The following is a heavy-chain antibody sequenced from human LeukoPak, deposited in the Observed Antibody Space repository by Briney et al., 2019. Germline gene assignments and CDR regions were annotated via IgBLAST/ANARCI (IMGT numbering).Heavy chain of an antibody. CDR2: INHSGST. Sequence: SETLSLTCAVYGGSFSGYYWSWIRQPPGQGLEWIGEINHSGSTNYNPSLKSRVTIPVDTSKNQFSLKLSSVTAADTAVYYCARGRRYSSSWYGMDVWGKGTTVTVSS. CDR3: ARGRRYSSSWYGMDV. D-gene: IGHD6-13*01. J-gene: IGHJ6*03. CDR1: GGSFSGYY. V-gene: IGHV4-34*01.